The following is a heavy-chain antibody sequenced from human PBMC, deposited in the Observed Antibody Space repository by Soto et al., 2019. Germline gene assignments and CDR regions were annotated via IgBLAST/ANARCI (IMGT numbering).Heavy chain of an antibody. CDR3: ARLYCSSTSCYEGGWFDH. CDR1: GFSLSNARMG. Sequence: XGPTLVHPTETLTLTCTVPGFSLSNARMGVSWIRQPPGKALEWLAHIFSNDEKSYSTSLKSRLTISKDTSKSQVVLTMTNMDPVDTATYYCARLYCSSTSCYEGGWFDHWGQGPLVTVSS. V-gene: IGHV2-26*01. D-gene: IGHD2-2*01. CDR2: IFSNDEK. J-gene: IGHJ5*02.